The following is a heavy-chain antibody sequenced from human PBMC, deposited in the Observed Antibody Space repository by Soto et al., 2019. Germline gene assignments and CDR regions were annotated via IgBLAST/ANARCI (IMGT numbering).Heavy chain of an antibody. D-gene: IGHD5-18*01. V-gene: IGHV1-69*01. CDR1: GGTFSNNA. J-gene: IGHJ4*02. Sequence: QVQLVQSGAELKKPGSSVNVSCKASGGTFSNNAIIWVRQAPGQGLEWMGGIIPLFGTPRYAQNFQGRRTITADESSSTAYMQLNILRSEDTAVYYCASPAEPLDTAMLKGLAHWGQGSLVTVSS. CDR3: ASPAEPLDTAMLKGLAH. CDR2: IIPLFGTP.